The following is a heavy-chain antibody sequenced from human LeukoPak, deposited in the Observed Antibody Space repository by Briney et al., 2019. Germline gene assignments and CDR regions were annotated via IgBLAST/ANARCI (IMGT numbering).Heavy chain of an antibody. J-gene: IGHJ3*02. CDR2: SYYSGSA. D-gene: IGHD5-18*01. CDR3: ARHVPVDTAMVSHDAFDI. Sequence: AETLSLTCTVSGGSISSSSYYWGWIRQPPGKGLEWIKTSYYSGSAYYNPSLKSRVTISVDTSKNQFSLKLSSVTAADTAVYYCARHVPVDTAMVSHDAFDIWGQGTMVTV. CDR1: GGSISSSSYY. V-gene: IGHV4-39*01.